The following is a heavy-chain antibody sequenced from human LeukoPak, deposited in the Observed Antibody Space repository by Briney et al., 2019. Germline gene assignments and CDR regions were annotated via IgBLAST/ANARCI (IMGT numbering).Heavy chain of an antibody. Sequence: SQTLSLTCAISGDSVSSNSAAWNWIRQSPSRGLEWLGRTYYRSKWYYDYAVAVKSRISINPDTSKNQFSLQLNSVTPEDTAVYYCAREGPAPSGYDFDYYYGMDVWGQGTTVTVSS. J-gene: IGHJ6*02. CDR1: GDSVSSNSAA. D-gene: IGHD5-12*01. CDR3: AREGPAPSGYDFDYYYGMDV. V-gene: IGHV6-1*01. CDR2: TYYRSKWYY.